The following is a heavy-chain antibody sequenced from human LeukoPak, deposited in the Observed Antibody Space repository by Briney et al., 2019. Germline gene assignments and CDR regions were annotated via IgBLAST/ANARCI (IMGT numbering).Heavy chain of an antibody. CDR2: IYNSGST. Sequence: PSETLSLTCTVSGGSISSFYWSWIRQPPGKGLEYIGYIYNSGSTNYSPSLKSRVTISVDTSKNQFSLKLSSVTAADTAVYYCARGTQLWLPTNWIDPWGQGTLVTVSS. V-gene: IGHV4-59*01. D-gene: IGHD5-18*01. CDR1: GGSISSFY. J-gene: IGHJ5*02. CDR3: ARGTQLWLPTNWIDP.